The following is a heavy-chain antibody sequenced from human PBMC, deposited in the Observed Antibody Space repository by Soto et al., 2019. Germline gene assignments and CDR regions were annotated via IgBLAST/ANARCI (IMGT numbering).Heavy chain of an antibody. D-gene: IGHD3-3*02. CDR1: GDSISTARYY. Sequence: SETLSLTCTVSGDSISTARYYWNWIRQHPGKGLEWIGYIYYSVDTSYNSSLQSRVFISVDTSKNQFSLKLSGVTAADTAVYYCARNPSHFCASSSCHALDLWGQGTMVTVSS. CDR3: ARNPSHFCASSSCHALDL. J-gene: IGHJ3*01. V-gene: IGHV4-31*03. CDR2: IYYSVDT.